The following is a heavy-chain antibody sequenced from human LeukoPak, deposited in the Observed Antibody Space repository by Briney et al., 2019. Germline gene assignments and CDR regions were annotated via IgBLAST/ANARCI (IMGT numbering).Heavy chain of an antibody. V-gene: IGHV3-30*04. J-gene: IGHJ3*02. CDR1: GFTFSSYA. D-gene: IGHD3-10*01. CDR2: ISYDGSNK. CDR3: ARDNTMVRGVANAFDI. Sequence: GRSLRLSCAASGFTFSSYAMHWVRQAPGKGLEWVAVISYDGSNKYYADSVKGQFTISRDNSKNTLYLQMNSLRAEDTAVYYCARDNTMVRGVANAFDIWGQGTMVTVSS.